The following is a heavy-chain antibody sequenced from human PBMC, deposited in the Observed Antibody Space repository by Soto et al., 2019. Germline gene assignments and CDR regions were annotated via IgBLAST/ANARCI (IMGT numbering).Heavy chain of an antibody. CDR3: ARDTGDIVLMVYAISGGNWFDP. Sequence: ASVKVSCKASGYTFTRYAMHCVRPDPGQRLEWMGWINAGNGNTKYSQKFQGRVTITRDTSASTAYMELSSLRSEDTAVYYCARDTGDIVLMVYAISGGNWFDPWGQGTLVTVSS. D-gene: IGHD2-8*01. J-gene: IGHJ5*02. CDR1: GYTFTRYA. CDR2: INAGNGNT. V-gene: IGHV1-3*01.